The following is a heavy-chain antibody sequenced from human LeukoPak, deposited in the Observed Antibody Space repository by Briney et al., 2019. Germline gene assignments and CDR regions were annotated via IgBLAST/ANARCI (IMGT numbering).Heavy chain of an antibody. CDR2: INAGNGNT. V-gene: IGHV1-3*01. D-gene: IGHD5-12*01. CDR1: GYTFNSYA. Sequence: ASVKVSCKASGYTFNSYAIHWVRQAPGQRPEWMGWINAGNGNTKSSQKFQGRVTLTRDKSASTACMELSSLTSEDTAVYYCARAQGGYDFAAFDIWGQGTVVIVSS. J-gene: IGHJ3*02. CDR3: ARAQGGYDFAAFDI.